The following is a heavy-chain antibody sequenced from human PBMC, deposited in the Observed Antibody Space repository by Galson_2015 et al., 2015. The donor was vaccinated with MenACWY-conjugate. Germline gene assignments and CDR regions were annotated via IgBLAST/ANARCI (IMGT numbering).Heavy chain of an antibody. V-gene: IGHV3-7*01. D-gene: IGHD3-16*02. CDR1: GFTFSNYW. CDR3: AKGKGVIYARVSDYFDY. J-gene: IGHJ4*02. Sequence: SLRLSCAASGFTFSNYWMNWVRQGPGKGLEWVANIKQDGSEKYYVDSVKGRFTISRDNAKNSLYLQMNSLRAEDTAVYYCAKGKGVIYARVSDYFDYWGQGTLVTVSS. CDR2: IKQDGSEK.